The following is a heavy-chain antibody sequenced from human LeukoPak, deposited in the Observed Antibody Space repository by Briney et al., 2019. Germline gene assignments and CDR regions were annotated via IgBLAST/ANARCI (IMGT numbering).Heavy chain of an antibody. CDR3: ARDRGYFYDQLDY. CDR2: IIVSGGVR. Sequence: GGSLRLSCVASGYPFSSYSMNWIRQAPGKGLEWVSYIIVSGGVRSYADSVKGRFTISRDDARNSLYLQMNSLKDEDTAVYYCARDRGYFYDQLDYWGQGTLVTVSS. V-gene: IGHV3-48*02. CDR1: GYPFSSYS. J-gene: IGHJ4*02. D-gene: IGHD2/OR15-2a*01.